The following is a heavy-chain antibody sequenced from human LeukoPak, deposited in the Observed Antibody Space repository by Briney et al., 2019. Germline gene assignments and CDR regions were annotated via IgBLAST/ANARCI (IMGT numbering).Heavy chain of an antibody. CDR1: GYTFTSYY. D-gene: IGHD3-22*01. J-gene: IGHJ4*02. CDR2: INPSGGST. V-gene: IGHV1-46*01. Sequence: ASVKVSCKASGYTFTSYYMHWVRQAPGQGLEWMGIINPSGGSTSYAQKFQGRVTMTRDTSISTAYMELSRLRSDDTAVYYCARDEWYDSSGYPFDYWGQGTLVTVSS. CDR3: ARDEWYDSSGYPFDY.